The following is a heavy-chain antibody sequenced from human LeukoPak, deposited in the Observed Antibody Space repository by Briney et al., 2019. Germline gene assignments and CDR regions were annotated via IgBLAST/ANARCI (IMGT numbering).Heavy chain of an antibody. Sequence: SVKVSCKASGGTFSSYAISWVRQAPGQGLEGMGRIIPIFGTANYAQKFQGRVTITTDESTSTAYMELSSLRSEDTAVYYCARGIEDTAMVTMAFDIWGQGTMVTVSS. CDR1: GGTFSSYA. V-gene: IGHV1-69*05. D-gene: IGHD5-18*01. CDR2: IIPIFGTA. J-gene: IGHJ3*02. CDR3: ARGIEDTAMVTMAFDI.